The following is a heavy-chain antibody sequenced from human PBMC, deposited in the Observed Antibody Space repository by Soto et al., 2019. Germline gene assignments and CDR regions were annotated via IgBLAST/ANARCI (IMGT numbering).Heavy chain of an antibody. CDR2: LYDLDGT. D-gene: IGHD1-1*01. CDR3: ATWHLQEHAYDI. CDR1: GFTVSGKKY. V-gene: IGHV3-53*01. Sequence: DVQLVASGGGLIQPGESLRLSCAAFGFTVSGKKYVAWVRQAPGKGLEWVSALYDLDGTYYADSVKGRFTTSSDSSRTTVYLQMNSLRPDDTAVYSCATWHLQEHAYDIWGQVTMVTVSS. J-gene: IGHJ3*02.